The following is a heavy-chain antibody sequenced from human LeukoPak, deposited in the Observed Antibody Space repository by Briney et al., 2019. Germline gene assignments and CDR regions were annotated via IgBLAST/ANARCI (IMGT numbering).Heavy chain of an antibody. D-gene: IGHD3-10*01. CDR2: INPNSGGT. Sequence: ASVKVSCKASGYTFTGYYMHWVRQAPGQGLEWMGRINPNSGGTNYAQKFQGRVTVTRDTSISTAYMELSRLRSDDTAVYYCARDLPSGSGFDIWGQGTMATVSS. J-gene: IGHJ3*02. CDR1: GYTFTGYY. CDR3: ARDLPSGSGFDI. V-gene: IGHV1-2*06.